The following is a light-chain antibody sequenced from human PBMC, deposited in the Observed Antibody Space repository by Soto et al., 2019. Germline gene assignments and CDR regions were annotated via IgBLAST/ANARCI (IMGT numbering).Light chain of an antibody. V-gene: IGKV1-39*01. J-gene: IGKJ1*01. Sequence: DIQMTQSPSSLSATVGDRVTITCRASQTIGNYLNWYQQKPGKAPKLLIYGTSTLQSGVPPRFSGSGSGTDFTFTISSLQPEDFATYYCQQSWSTPPTFGQGTKVDIK. CDR3: QQSWSTPPT. CDR2: GTS. CDR1: QTIGNY.